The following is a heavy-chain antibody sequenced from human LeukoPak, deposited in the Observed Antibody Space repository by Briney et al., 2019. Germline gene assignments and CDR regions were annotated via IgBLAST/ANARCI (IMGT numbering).Heavy chain of an antibody. CDR1: GFTFDDYA. V-gene: IGHV3-9*01. Sequence: PGRSLRLSCAASGFTFDDYAMHWVRQAPGKGLEWVSGISWNSGRIGYEDSVKGRFTISRDNAKNSLYLQMNSLRAEDTALYYCAKATRSILYAGFDYWGQGTLVTVSS. D-gene: IGHD2-8*01. J-gene: IGHJ4*02. CDR3: AKATRSILYAGFDY. CDR2: ISWNSGRI.